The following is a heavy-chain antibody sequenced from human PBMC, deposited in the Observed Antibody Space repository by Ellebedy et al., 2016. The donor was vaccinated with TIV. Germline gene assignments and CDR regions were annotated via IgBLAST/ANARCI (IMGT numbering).Heavy chain of an antibody. D-gene: IGHD6-13*01. CDR3: ARVRGGSTWYGDAFDI. J-gene: IGHJ3*02. Sequence: PGGSLRFSCAASGFTFSSYSMHWVRQVPGKGLEWVSSISTASTYIYYADSVKGRFTISRDNSKNTLYLQMNSLRAEDTAVFYCARVRGGSTWYGDAFDIWGQGTMVTVSS. CDR1: GFTFSSYS. CDR2: ISTASTYI. V-gene: IGHV3-21*04.